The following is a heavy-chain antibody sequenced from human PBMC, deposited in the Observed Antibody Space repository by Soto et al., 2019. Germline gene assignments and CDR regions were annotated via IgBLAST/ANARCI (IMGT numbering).Heavy chain of an antibody. J-gene: IGHJ5*02. CDR2: IYYSGSS. V-gene: IGHV4-31*03. Sequence: QVQLQESGPGLVKPSQTLSLTCTVSGGSISSVVYYWSGIRQHPGKGLEWIGYIYYSGSSYYNPSIKSRITISVDTSKNQFPLKLSSVTAADTAVYYCAREHTVNRWFDPWGQGTLVTVSS. CDR1: GGSISSVVYY. D-gene: IGHD4-17*01. CDR3: AREHTVNRWFDP.